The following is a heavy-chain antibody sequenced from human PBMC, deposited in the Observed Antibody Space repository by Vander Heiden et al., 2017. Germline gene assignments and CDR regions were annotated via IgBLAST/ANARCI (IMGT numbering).Heavy chain of an antibody. CDR1: GDSISSSNYY. V-gene: IGHV4-39*01. D-gene: IGHD6-19*01. CDR3: ARRLGSGWYQTDY. J-gene: IGHJ4*02. Sequence: QLQLQESGPGLVKPSETLSLTCTVSGDSISSSNYYWGWIRQPPGKGLEWIGSIYYSGSTYYNPSLKRRVTISVDTSKNQFSLRLRYVKAADTAVYYCARRLGSGWYQTDYWGQGTLVPVS. CDR2: IYYSGST.